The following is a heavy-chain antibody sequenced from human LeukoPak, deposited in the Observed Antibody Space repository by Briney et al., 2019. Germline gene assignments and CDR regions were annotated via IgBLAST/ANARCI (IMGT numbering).Heavy chain of an antibody. D-gene: IGHD2-21*02. J-gene: IGHJ4*02. CDR3: TTASYCGGDCPGGSDY. V-gene: IGHV3-15*01. CDR2: IKSRTDGGTT. CDR1: GSTFSNAW. Sequence: PGGSLRLSCAASGSTFSNAWMNWIRQAPGKGLEWVGRIKSRTDGGTTDYAAPVKGRFTISRGDPKNTLYLQMNSLKTEDTAVYYCTTASYCGGDCPGGSDYWGQGTLVTVSS.